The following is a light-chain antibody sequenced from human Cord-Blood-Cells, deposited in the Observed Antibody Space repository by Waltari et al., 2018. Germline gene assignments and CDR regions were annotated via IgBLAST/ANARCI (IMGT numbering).Light chain of an antibody. Sequence: DIQMTQHPSSLSASVGDRVTITCQASQDISNYLNWYQQKPGKAPKLLIYDASNLETGVPSRFSGSGSGTDFTFTISSLQPEDIATYYCQQYDNLPWTFGQGTKVEIK. CDR2: DAS. CDR1: QDISNY. V-gene: IGKV1-33*01. J-gene: IGKJ1*01. CDR3: QQYDNLPWT.